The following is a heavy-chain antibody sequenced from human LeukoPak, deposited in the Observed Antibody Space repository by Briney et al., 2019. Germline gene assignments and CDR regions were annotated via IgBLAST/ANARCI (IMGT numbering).Heavy chain of an antibody. CDR2: ISAYNGNT. CDR3: ARDHVLGSSTSCCYYFDY. V-gene: IGHV1-18*01. CDR1: GYTFTSYG. Sequence: ASVTVSCKASGYTFTSYGISWVRQAPGQGLEWMGWISAYNGNTNYAQKLQGRVTMTTDTSTSTAYMELRSLRSDDTALYYCARDHVLGSSTSCCYYFDYWGQGTLVTVSS. D-gene: IGHD2-2*01. J-gene: IGHJ4*02.